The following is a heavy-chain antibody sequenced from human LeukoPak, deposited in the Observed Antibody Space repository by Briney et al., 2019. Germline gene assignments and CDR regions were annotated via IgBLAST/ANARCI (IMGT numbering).Heavy chain of an antibody. D-gene: IGHD1-26*01. J-gene: IGHJ4*02. CDR3: ARHDSGSYYGGDY. Sequence: GESLKISCKGSGYSFTSYWIGWVRQMPGKGLEWMGIIYPGDSDIRYSPSFQGQVTISVDKSINTAYLQWSSLKASDTAMYFCARHDSGSYYGGDYWGQGTLVTVSS. CDR1: GYSFTSYW. CDR2: IYPGDSDI. V-gene: IGHV5-51*01.